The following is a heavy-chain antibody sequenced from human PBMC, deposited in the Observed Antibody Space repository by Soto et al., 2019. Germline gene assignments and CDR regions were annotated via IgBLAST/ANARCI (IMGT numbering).Heavy chain of an antibody. CDR3: AKSYEKQIRSWRAPHFDC. CDR2: IRTDSVDT. D-gene: IGHD3-3*01. V-gene: IGHV3-64D*06. Sequence: HPGGSLRLSCSASGFAFNNYGMHWVRQAPGKGLEYVAAIRTDSVDTSYADSVKGRFTISRDNSKDTLYLQMSSLRADDTAIYYCAKSYEKQIRSWRAPHFDCWGQGALVTVS. J-gene: IGHJ4*02. CDR1: GFAFNNYG.